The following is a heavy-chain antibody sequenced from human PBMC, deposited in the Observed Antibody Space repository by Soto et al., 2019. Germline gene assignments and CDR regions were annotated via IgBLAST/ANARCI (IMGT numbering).Heavy chain of an antibody. Sequence: GESLKISCTGFGYTFTTFWISWVRQMPGRGLEWMGRIDPRDSYTKYSPSFEGHVTISADKSTRTAYLQWGSLKASDTAMYYCARLYCRSSNCDSWFDPWGQGTLVTVS. D-gene: IGHD2-2*01. J-gene: IGHJ5*02. CDR1: GYTFTTFW. V-gene: IGHV5-10-1*01. CDR3: ARLYCRSSNCDSWFDP. CDR2: IDPRDSYT.